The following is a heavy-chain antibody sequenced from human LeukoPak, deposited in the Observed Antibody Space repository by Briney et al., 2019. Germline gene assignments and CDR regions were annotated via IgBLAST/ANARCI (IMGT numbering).Heavy chain of an antibody. CDR2: IYYSGST. D-gene: IGHD2-2*01. J-gene: IGHJ5*02. V-gene: IGHV4-39*01. CDR3: ARRLSFAAAAENNWFDP. Sequence: ASETLSLTCTVSGGSISSSNYYWTWIRQPPGKGLEWIGSIYYSGSTYYSPSLKGRVTISVDTSKNQFSLRLGSVTAADTAVYYCARRLSFAAAAENNWFDPWGQGTLVTVSS. CDR1: GGSISSSNYY.